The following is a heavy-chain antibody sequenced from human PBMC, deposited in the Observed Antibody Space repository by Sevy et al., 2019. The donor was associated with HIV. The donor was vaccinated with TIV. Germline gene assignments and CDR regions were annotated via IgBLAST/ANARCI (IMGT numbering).Heavy chain of an antibody. CDR1: GFIFSSYS. V-gene: IGHV3-21*01. CDR3: ARDPAIAAAVTFDN. Sequence: GGSLRLSCAASGFIFSSYSINWVRQAPGKGLEWVSSISSSSKYIYYADSVKGRITISRDNAKNSLYLQMNSLRAEDTAVYDCARDPAIAAAVTFDNWGQGTLVTVSS. D-gene: IGHD6-13*01. CDR2: ISSSSKYI. J-gene: IGHJ4*02.